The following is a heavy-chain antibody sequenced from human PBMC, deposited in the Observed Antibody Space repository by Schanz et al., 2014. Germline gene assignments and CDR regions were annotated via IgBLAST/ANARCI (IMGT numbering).Heavy chain of an antibody. D-gene: IGHD1-26*01. Sequence: QVQLVQSGGEVKTPGASVKVSCKASGYTFTRSGISWVRQAPGQGLEWMGWIGGSDGNTNFAQKFQGRVTMTTDTSTSTVYMELRSLPSDDSAVYYCARDRDQWDGNYLDYWGQGTLVTVSS. CDR2: IGGSDGNT. J-gene: IGHJ4*02. CDR1: GYTFTRSG. V-gene: IGHV1-18*01. CDR3: ARDRDQWDGNYLDY.